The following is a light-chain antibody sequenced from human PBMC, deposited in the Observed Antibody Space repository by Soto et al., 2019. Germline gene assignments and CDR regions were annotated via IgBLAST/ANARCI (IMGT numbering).Light chain of an antibody. CDR1: QSISSY. CDR3: QQSDSTPLT. J-gene: IGKJ4*01. V-gene: IGKV1-39*01. Sequence: DIQMTQSPSSLSASVGDRVTITCRASQSISSYLNWYQQKRVKAPKLLIYAASSLQPGFPARFSGSGSGTDFTLTISSLQPEDFATYYCQQSDSTPLTFGGGTKVEIK. CDR2: AAS.